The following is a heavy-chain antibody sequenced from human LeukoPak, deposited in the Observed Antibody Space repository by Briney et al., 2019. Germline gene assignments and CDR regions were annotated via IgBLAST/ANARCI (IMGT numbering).Heavy chain of an antibody. CDR1: GFTFSNYW. CDR2: IKKDGSEK. CDR3: ARDGSFYGGNFAY. D-gene: IGHD4-23*01. V-gene: IGHV3-7*01. J-gene: IGHJ4*02. Sequence: GGSLRLSCAASGFTFSNYWMTWVRQAPGKGLEWVANIKKDGSEKNYVDSVKGRFTISRDNAKNSLYLQMNSLRAEDTAVYYCARDGSFYGGNFAYWGQGTLVTVSS.